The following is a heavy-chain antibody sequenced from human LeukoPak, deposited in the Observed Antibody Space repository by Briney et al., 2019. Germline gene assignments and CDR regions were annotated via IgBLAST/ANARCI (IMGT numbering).Heavy chain of an antibody. CDR2: ISSSGSTI. J-gene: IGHJ4*02. CDR1: GFTFSDYY. Sequence: GGSLRLSCAASGFTFSDYYMSWIRQAPGKGLEWVSYISSSGSTIYYADSVKGRFTISRANAKNSLYLQMNSLRAEDTAVYYCARDVKTRYCSSTSCYVPFDYWGQGTLVTVSS. V-gene: IGHV3-11*04. D-gene: IGHD2-2*01. CDR3: ARDVKTRYCSSTSCYVPFDY.